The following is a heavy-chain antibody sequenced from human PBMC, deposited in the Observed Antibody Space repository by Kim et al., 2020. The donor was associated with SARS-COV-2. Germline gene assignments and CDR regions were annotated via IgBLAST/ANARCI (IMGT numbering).Heavy chain of an antibody. CDR2: TFYRSKWYN. J-gene: IGHJ4*02. V-gene: IGHV6-1*01. D-gene: IGHD6-19*01. CDR1: GDSVSSNTAS. CDR3: AREKWLLKDFDY. Sequence: SQTLSLTCAISGDSVSSNTASWNWIRQSPSRGLEWLGRTFYRSKWYNDYAVSVEGRITIKPDTPNNQFSLQLNSVTPEDTAVYYCAREKWLLKDFDYWGQGTQVPVSS.